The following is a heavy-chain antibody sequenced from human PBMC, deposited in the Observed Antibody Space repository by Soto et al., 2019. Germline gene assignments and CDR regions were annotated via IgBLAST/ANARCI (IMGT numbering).Heavy chain of an antibody. CDR1: GYIFTAYS. J-gene: IGHJ4*02. CDR3: AREASAVISLDY. Sequence: ASVKVSCKASGYIFTAYSMHCVRQAPGRGLEWVGWFNPNSGDTIYAQKFQGRVTLTGDTSISTAYMELYSLTSDDTAVYYCAREASAVISLDYWGQGTLVTVSS. D-gene: IGHD6-19*01. CDR2: FNPNSGDT. V-gene: IGHV1-2*02.